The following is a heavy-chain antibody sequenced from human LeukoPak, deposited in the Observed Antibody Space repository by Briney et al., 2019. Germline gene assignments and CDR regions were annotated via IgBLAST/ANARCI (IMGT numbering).Heavy chain of an antibody. V-gene: IGHV3-23*01. CDR1: GFTFSNYA. J-gene: IGHJ6*02. Sequence: GASLRLSCAAFGFTFSNYAMSWVRQAPGRGLEWVSGISGGGGSTYYADSVKGRFTISRDNSRNTLYLQMNSLRAEDTAAYYCAKLRCSSTSCYTLYYYYYGMDVWGQGTTVTVSS. D-gene: IGHD2-2*02. CDR2: ISGGGGST. CDR3: AKLRCSSTSCYTLYYYYYGMDV.